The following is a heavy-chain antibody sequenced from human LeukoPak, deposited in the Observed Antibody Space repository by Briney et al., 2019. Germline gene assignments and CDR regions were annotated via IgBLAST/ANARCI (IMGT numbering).Heavy chain of an antibody. V-gene: IGHV4-30-4*01. J-gene: IGHJ4*02. CDR2: IYYSGST. CDR1: GGSISSGDYY. D-gene: IGHD3-10*01. Sequence: SQTLSLTCTVSGGSISSGDYYWSWIRQPPGKGLEWIGYIYYSGSTYYNPSLKSRVTISVDTSKNQFSLKLSSVTAADTAVYYCVRDDKITMVRGVPDYWGQGTLVTVSS. CDR3: VRDDKITMVRGVPDY.